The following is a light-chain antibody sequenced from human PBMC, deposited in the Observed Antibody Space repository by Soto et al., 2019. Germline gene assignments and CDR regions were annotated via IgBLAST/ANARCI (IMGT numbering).Light chain of an antibody. CDR2: GAS. V-gene: IGKV3-15*01. CDR3: QQYSHWPLT. CDR1: QSVGSY. J-gene: IGKJ4*01. Sequence: EIVMTQSPATLSVSPGERATLSCRATQSVGSYLAWYQQKPGQSPRLLIHGASTRATDTPARFSGSGSGTEFTLSISSLQSVDFAVYYCQQYSHWPLTFGGGTKVEIK.